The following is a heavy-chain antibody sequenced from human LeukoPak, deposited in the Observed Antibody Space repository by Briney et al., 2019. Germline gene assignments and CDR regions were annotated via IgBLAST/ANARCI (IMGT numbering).Heavy chain of an antibody. V-gene: IGHV3-30*18. CDR3: AKERSHLINYFDY. CDR2: ISYDGSNK. J-gene: IGHJ4*02. D-gene: IGHD3-16*01. CDR1: GFTFSSYG. Sequence: AGGSLRLSCAASGFTFSSYGMHWVRQAPGKGLEWVAVISYDGSNKYYADSVKGRFTISRDNSKNTLYLQMYSLRAEDTAVYYCAKERSHLINYFDYWGQGTLVTVSS.